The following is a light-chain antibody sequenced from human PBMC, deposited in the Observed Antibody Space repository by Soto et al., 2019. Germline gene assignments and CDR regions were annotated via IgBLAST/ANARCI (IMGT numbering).Light chain of an antibody. Sequence: EIVLTQSPGTLSLSAGERATLSCRASQSISNNYLAWYQQKPGQVPTVLMYCASTRASGVPDRFSGSGSGTDFTLTISRLEPEDSAVYYCQPYDSTPTCGPGTKVEIK. J-gene: IGKJ1*01. CDR3: QPYDSTPT. V-gene: IGKV3-20*01. CDR1: QSISNNY. CDR2: CAS.